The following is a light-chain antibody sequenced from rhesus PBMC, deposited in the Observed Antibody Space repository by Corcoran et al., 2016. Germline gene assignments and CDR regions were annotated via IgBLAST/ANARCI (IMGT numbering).Light chain of an antibody. CDR3: QKYSTLPFT. V-gene: IGKV3-53*02. CDR2: GAS. CDR1: QSVSSY. J-gene: IGKJ3*01. Sequence: QVILTQSPATLSLSPGERATLSCRASQSVSSYLAWYQQKPGQAPKLLIDGASSRANGIPDRFSGSGSGTECTLTISSLEPEDFAVYYCQKYSTLPFTFGPGTKLDIK.